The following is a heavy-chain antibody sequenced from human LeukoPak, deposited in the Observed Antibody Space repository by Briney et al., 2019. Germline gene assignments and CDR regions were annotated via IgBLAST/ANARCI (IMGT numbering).Heavy chain of an antibody. Sequence: PSETLSLTCAVSGYSISSGYYWGWIRQPPGKGLEWIGSIYHRGSTYYNPSLKSRVTISVDMSKNQFSLRLSSMTAADTAVYYCARVSGMNIEGWDLGTLVTVSS. J-gene: IGHJ4*02. D-gene: IGHD3-10*01. CDR3: ARVSGMNIEG. V-gene: IGHV4-38-2*01. CDR2: IYHRGST. CDR1: GYSISSGYY.